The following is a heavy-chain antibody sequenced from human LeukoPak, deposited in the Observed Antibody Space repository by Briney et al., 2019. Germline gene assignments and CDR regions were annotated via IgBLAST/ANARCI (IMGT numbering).Heavy chain of an antibody. CDR1: AGSISSSNW. J-gene: IGHJ2*01. CDR3: ARDLHGGNSFTSDWYFDL. CDR2: IYHSGST. Sequence: SGTLSLTCDVSAGSISSSNWWSWVRQPPGKGLEWIGEIYHSGSTNYNPSLKSRVTISVDKSKNQFSLKLSSVTAADTAVYYCARDLHGGNSFTSDWYFDLWGRGTLVTVSS. V-gene: IGHV4-4*02. D-gene: IGHD4-23*01.